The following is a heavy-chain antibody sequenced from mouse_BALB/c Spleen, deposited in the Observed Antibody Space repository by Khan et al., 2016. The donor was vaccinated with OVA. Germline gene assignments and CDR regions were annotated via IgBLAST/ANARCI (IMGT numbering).Heavy chain of an antibody. J-gene: IGHJ3*01. Sequence: QIQLVQSGTELARPGASVKLSCKASGYFFIDYNINWVKQRTGQGHVWIGEISPGSGNTYYNEKFKGKATLTPDKSSSTAYMQLSSLTSEDSAVYFCAREWGSVFPYWGQGTLVTVSA. D-gene: IGHD1-3*01. V-gene: IGHV1-77*01. CDR1: GYFFIDYN. CDR3: AREWGSVFPY. CDR2: ISPGSGNT.